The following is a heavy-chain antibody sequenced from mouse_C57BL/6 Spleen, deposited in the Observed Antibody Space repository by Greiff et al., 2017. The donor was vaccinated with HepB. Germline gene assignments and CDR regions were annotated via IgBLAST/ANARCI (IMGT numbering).Heavy chain of an antibody. CDR2: ISSGSSTI. Sequence: EVQGVESGGGLVKPGGSLKLSCAASGFTFSDYGMHWVRQAPEKGLEWVAYISSGSSTIYYADTVKGRFTISRDNAKNTLSLQMTSRRSEDTAMDYCARGGGYYPFDYWGQGTTLTVSS. CDR1: GFTFSDYG. CDR3: ARGGGYYPFDY. D-gene: IGHD2-3*01. J-gene: IGHJ2*01. V-gene: IGHV5-17*01.